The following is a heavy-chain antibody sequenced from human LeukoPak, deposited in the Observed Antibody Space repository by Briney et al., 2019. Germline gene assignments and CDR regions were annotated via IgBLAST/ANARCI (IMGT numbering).Heavy chain of an antibody. J-gene: IGHJ4*02. CDR3: ARYLDFRADYYFDY. Sequence: GSLRLSCAASGFIFSGYWMTWVRQAPGKGLEWVANMKQDGSERHYVDSVKGRFTISRDNAKSSLYLQMNSLRVEDTAVYYCARYLDFRADYYFDYWGQGTLVTVSS. V-gene: IGHV3-7*01. CDR2: MKQDGSER. CDR1: GFIFSGYW. D-gene: IGHD3/OR15-3a*01.